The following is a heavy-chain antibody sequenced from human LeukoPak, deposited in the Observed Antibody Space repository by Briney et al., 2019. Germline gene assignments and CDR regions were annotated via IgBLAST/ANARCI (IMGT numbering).Heavy chain of an antibody. J-gene: IGHJ4*02. CDR1: GFSVSSFG. V-gene: IGHV3-23*01. CDR2: ISVSGETT. Sequence: PGGSLRLSCEVSGFSVSSFGMSWVRQAPGKGLEWISAISVSGETTWYADSVKGRFIISRDKSQNTLLLQLSSLRAEDTAIYYCAQGYSSGWFPYWGQGSLVSASS. CDR3: AQGYSSGWFPY. D-gene: IGHD6-19*01.